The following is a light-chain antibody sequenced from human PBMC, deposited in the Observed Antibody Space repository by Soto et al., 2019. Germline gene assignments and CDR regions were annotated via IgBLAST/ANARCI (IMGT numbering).Light chain of an antibody. V-gene: IGKV3-15*01. J-gene: IGKJ2*02. CDR2: GAS. CDR1: QSVSSN. Sequence: EVVLTQSPATLSVSPGERATLSCRASQSVSSNFACYQQQPRHAPRLLIYGASTRAPGIPARCSGSGSGTEITLTISSLQSEDFAVYCCQKYNNWPRTFGQGTKLEIK. CDR3: QKYNNWPRT.